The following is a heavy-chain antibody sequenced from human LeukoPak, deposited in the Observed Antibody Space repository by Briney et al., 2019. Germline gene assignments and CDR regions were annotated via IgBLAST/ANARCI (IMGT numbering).Heavy chain of an antibody. CDR1: GASISSYC. V-gene: IGHV4-59*08. CDR3: ARLGTSPLPERPFEY. D-gene: IGHD7-27*01. CDR2: IYYSGST. Sequence: SETLSLTCTVSGASISSYCWSWIRQPAGKGLEWIGNIYYSGSTNYHPSLKSRVTISVDTAKNQFSLNLTPLTAADTAVYYCARLGTSPLPERPFEYWGQGTLVTVLS. J-gene: IGHJ4*02.